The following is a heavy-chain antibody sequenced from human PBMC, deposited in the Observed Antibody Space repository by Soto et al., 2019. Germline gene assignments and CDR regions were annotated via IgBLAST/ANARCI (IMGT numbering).Heavy chain of an antibody. J-gene: IGHJ4*02. D-gene: IGHD1-26*01. Sequence: QVQLVQSGAEVKKPGSSVNVSCQASGGTFSSYAISWVRQAPGQGLEWMGGIIPIFGTANYAQKFQGRVTITADESTSTAYMELSSLRSEDTAVYYWASWGRVGVTPWWDDYWGQGTLVTVSS. V-gene: IGHV1-69*01. CDR3: ASWGRVGVTPWWDDY. CDR1: GGTFSSYA. CDR2: IIPIFGTA.